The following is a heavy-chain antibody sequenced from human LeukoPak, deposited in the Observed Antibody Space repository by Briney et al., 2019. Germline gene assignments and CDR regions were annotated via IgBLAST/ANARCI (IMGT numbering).Heavy chain of an antibody. CDR2: FSGSGGSRT. D-gene: IGHD6-6*01. J-gene: IGHJ6*03. V-gene: IGHV3-23*01. CDR3: AKDMYEYSSSYYYYYYYMDV. Sequence: PGGSLRLSCAASGFTFSNYAMTWVRQAPGKGLEWVSTFSGSGGSRTYYADSVKGRFTISRDNSKSTLYLQMNSLRAEDTAVYYCAKDMYEYSSSYYYYYYYMDVWGMGTTVTVSS. CDR1: GFTFSNYA.